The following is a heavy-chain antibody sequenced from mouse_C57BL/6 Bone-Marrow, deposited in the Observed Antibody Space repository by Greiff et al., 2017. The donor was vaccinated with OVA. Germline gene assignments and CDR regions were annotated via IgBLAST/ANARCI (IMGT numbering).Heavy chain of an antibody. CDR3: TTPFTTGNY. CDR2: IDPENGDT. V-gene: IGHV14-4*01. J-gene: IGHJ2*01. D-gene: IGHD1-1*01. Sequence: VQLQQSGAELVRPGASVKLSCTASGFNIKDDYMHWVKQRPEQGLEWIGWIDPENGDTEYASKFQGKATITAVTSSNTAYLQLSSLTSEDTAVYYCTTPFTTGNYWGQGTTLTVSS. CDR1: GFNIKDDY.